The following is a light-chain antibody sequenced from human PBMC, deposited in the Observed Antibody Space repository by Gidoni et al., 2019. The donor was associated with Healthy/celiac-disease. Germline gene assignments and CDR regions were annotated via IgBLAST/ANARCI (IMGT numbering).Light chain of an antibody. CDR1: QSVSSY. CDR2: DAS. Sequence: EIVLTQSPATLSLSPGERATLPGRASQSVSSYLAWYQQKPGQAPRLLIYDASNRATGIPARFSGSGSGTDFTLTISSLEPEDFAVYYCQQRSNWWTFGQGTKVEIK. CDR3: QQRSNWWT. V-gene: IGKV3-11*01. J-gene: IGKJ1*01.